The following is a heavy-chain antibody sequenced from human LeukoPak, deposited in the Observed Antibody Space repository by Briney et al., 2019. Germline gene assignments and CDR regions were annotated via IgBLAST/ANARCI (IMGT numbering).Heavy chain of an antibody. J-gene: IGHJ1*01. CDR2: INHSGST. V-gene: IGHV4-34*01. Sequence: SETLCLTCAVYGGSFSGYYWSWIRQPPGKGLEWIGEINHSGSTNYNPSLKSRVTISVDTSKNQFSLKLSSVTAADTAVYYCARGLPMVRGVTTEYFQHWGQGTLVTVSS. D-gene: IGHD3-10*01. CDR3: ARGLPMVRGVTTEYFQH. CDR1: GGSFSGYY.